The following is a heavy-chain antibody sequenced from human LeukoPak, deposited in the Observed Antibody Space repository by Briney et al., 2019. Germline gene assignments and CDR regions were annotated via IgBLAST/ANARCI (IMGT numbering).Heavy chain of an antibody. CDR1: GFTFSSYG. Sequence: PGGSLRLSCAASGFTFSSYGMHWIRQAPGKGLEWVAVISYDGSNKYYADSVKGRFTISRDNSKNTLYLQMNSLRAEDTAVYYCAREDHSGSYYFDYWGQGTLVTVSS. CDR3: AREDHSGSYYFDY. D-gene: IGHD1-26*01. CDR2: ISYDGSNK. J-gene: IGHJ4*02. V-gene: IGHV3-30*19.